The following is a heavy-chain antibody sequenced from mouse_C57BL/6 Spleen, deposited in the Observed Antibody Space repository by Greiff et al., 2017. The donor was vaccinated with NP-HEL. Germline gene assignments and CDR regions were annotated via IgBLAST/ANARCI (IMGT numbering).Heavy chain of an antibody. CDR2: ISNGGGST. Sequence: DVQLQESGGGLVQPGGSLKLSCAASGFTFSDYYMYWVRQTPEKRLEWVAYISNGGGSTYYPDTVKGRFTISRDNAKNTLYLQMSRLKSEDTAMYYCARRGIYYGNYVPFAYWGQGTLVTVSA. CDR1: GFTFSDYY. J-gene: IGHJ3*01. CDR3: ARRGIYYGNYVPFAY. V-gene: IGHV5-12*01. D-gene: IGHD2-1*01.